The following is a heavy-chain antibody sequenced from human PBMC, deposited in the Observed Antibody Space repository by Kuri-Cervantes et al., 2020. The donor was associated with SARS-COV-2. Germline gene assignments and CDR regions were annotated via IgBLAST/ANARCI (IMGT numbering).Heavy chain of an antibody. CDR1: GFTFSTYW. V-gene: IGHV3-7*01. Sequence: GSLRLSCAASGFTFSTYWMTWVRQAPGKGLEWVANIKEDGSEIYYVDFVKGRFTISRDNAKNSLYLQMNSLRAEDTAVYYCARLATGYNYGYGYYYHYGIAVWGQGNTVHGAS. J-gene: IGHJ6*01. CDR3: ARLATGYNYGYGYYYHYGIAV. CDR2: IKEDGSEI. D-gene: IGHD5-18*01.